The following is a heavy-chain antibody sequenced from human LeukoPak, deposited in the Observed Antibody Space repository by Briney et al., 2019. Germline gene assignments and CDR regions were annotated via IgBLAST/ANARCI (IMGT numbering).Heavy chain of an antibody. Sequence: GGSLILSCAASGFTFSSYAMSWVRQAPGKGLEWVSAISGSGGSTYYADSVKGRFTISRDNSKNTLYLQMSSLRAEDTAVYYCVKDSRGSGRGGDFDHWGQGTLVTVSS. V-gene: IGHV3-23*01. CDR1: GFTFSSYA. CDR3: VKDSRGSGRGGDFDH. CDR2: ISGSGGST. D-gene: IGHD3-10*01. J-gene: IGHJ4*02.